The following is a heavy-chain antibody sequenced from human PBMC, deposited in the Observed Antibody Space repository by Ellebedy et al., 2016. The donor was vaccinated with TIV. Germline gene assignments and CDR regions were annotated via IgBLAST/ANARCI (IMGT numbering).Heavy chain of an antibody. V-gene: IGHV3-66*01. CDR1: GFSVSSNY. J-gene: IGHJ4*02. CDR3: VRERFPMPT. Sequence: GESLKISCEASGFSVSSNYMTWVRQAPGKGLQWVSVIYSGNKTHYADSARGRFNISRDIFKNTIYLQMHGLRIEDTALYYCVRERFPMPTWGQGTLVTVSS. CDR2: IYSGNKT. D-gene: IGHD3-16*01.